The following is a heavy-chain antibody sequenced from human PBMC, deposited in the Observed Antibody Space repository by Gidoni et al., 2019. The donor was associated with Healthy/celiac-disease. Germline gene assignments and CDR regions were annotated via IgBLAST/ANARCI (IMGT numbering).Heavy chain of an antibody. J-gene: IGHJ4*02. CDR2: ISYDGSNK. CDR1: GFTFSSYA. CDR3: ARDSGSPLFDY. D-gene: IGHD1-26*01. Sequence: QVQLVESGGGVVQPGRSLRLSCAASGFTFSSYAMHWVRQAPGKGLEWVAVISYDGSNKYYADSVKGRFTISRDNSKNTLYLQMNSLRAEDTAVYYCARDSGSPLFDYWGQGTLVTVSS. V-gene: IGHV3-30-3*01.